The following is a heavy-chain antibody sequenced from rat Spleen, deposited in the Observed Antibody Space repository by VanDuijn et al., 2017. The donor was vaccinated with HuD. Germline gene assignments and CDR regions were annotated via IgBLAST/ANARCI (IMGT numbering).Heavy chain of an antibody. CDR1: GFIFSDYY. CDR2: ISYDGRST. J-gene: IGHJ4*01. Sequence: EVQLVESDGGLVQPGGSLKLSCAASGFIFSDYYMAWVRQAPTQGLEWVASISYDGRSTFYRDSVRARFTISRDNAKSILYLQMDSLKAEDTATYYCTRHGRGERTYYYVMDAWGQGASVTVSS. D-gene: IGHD4-3*01. CDR3: TRHGRGERTYYYVMDA. V-gene: IGHV5-29*01.